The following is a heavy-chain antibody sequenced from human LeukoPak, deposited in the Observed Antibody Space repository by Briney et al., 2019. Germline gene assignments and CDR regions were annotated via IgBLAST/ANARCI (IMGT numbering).Heavy chain of an antibody. V-gene: IGHV3-23*01. CDR2: ISGSGGST. D-gene: IGHD2-2*01. J-gene: IGHJ6*03. CDR1: GFTFSSYA. CDR3: ARVSGLGCSSTSCPYYYYYMDV. Sequence: PGGSLRLSCAASGFTFSSYAMSWVRQAPGKGLEWVSAISGSGGSTYYADSVKGRFTISRDNSKNTLYLQMNSLRAEDTAVYYCARVSGLGCSSTSCPYYYYYMDVWGKGTTVTVSS.